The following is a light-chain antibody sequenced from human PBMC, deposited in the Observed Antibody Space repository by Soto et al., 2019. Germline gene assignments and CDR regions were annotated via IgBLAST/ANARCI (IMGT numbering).Light chain of an antibody. CDR1: QSISSY. V-gene: IGKV1-39*01. CDR2: AAS. Sequence: DIQMTQSPSSLSASVGGRVTITCRASQSISSYLNWYQQKPGKAPMLLIYAASSLQSGVPSRFSGSGSGTDFTLTISSLQPEDFATYYCQQSYSTPPWTFGQGTKVEIK. CDR3: QQSYSTPPWT. J-gene: IGKJ1*01.